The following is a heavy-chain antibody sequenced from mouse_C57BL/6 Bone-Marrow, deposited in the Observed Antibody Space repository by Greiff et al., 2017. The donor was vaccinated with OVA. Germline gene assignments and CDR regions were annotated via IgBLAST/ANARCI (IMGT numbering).Heavy chain of an antibody. CDR3: ARQPYYGSSYDWYFDV. Sequence: EVKLMESGGGLVQPGGSLKLSCAASGFTFSDYYMYWVRQTPEKRLEWVAYISNGGGSTYYPDTVKGRFTISRDNAKNTLYLQMSRLKSEDTAMYYCARQPYYGSSYDWYFDVWGTGTTVTVSS. J-gene: IGHJ1*03. D-gene: IGHD1-1*01. CDR2: ISNGGGST. CDR1: GFTFSDYY. V-gene: IGHV5-12*01.